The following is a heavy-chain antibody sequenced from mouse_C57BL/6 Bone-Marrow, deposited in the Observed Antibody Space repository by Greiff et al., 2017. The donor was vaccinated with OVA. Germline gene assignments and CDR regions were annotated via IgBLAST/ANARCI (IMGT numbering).Heavy chain of an antibody. J-gene: IGHJ4*01. CDR3: AIKGPDSMDY. Sequence: QVQLQQSGAELVKPGASVKMSCKASGYTFTSYWITWVKQRPGQGLEWIGDIYPGSGSTNYNEKFKSKATLTVDTSSSTASMQLSSLTSEDSAVYYCAIKGPDSMDYWGQGTSVTVSS. D-gene: IGHD3-3*01. CDR1: GYTFTSYW. V-gene: IGHV1-55*01. CDR2: IYPGSGST.